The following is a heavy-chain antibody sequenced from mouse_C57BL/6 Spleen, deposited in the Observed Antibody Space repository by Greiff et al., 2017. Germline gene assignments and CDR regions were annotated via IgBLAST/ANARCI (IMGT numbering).Heavy chain of an antibody. V-gene: IGHV1-15*01. CDR3: TRGTTVVATDFDY. J-gene: IGHJ2*01. CDR2: IDPETGGT. Sequence: ESGAELVRPGASVTLSCKASGYTFTDYEMHWVKQTPVHGLEWIGAIDPETGGTAYNQKFKGKAILTADKSSSTAYMELRSLTSEDSAVYYCTRGTTVVATDFDYWGQGTTLTVSS. D-gene: IGHD1-1*01. CDR1: GYTFTDYE.